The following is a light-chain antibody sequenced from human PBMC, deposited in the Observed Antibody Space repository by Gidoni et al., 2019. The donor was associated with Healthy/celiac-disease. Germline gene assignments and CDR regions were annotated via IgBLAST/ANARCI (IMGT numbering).Light chain of an antibody. J-gene: IGLJ1*01. V-gene: IGLV1-47*01. CDR3: AAWDDSLSAYYV. Sequence: QSVLTQPPSASGTPGQRGPISCSGSSSNIGRNYVYWYQQLPGTAPKLLIYRNNQRPSGVPDRFSGSKSGTSASLAISGLRSEDEADYYCAAWDDSLSAYYVFGTGTKVTVL. CDR1: SSNIGRNY. CDR2: RNN.